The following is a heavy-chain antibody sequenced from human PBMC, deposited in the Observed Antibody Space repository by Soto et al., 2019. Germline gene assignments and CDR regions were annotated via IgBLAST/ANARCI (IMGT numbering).Heavy chain of an antibody. Sequence: GGSLRLSCAASGFTFSSYSMNWVRQAPGKGLEWVSSISSSSSYIYYADSVKGRFTISRDNAKNSLYLQMNSLRAEDTAVYYCARVADFWSGIDYWGQGTLVTVSS. CDR1: GFTFSSYS. V-gene: IGHV3-21*01. CDR2: ISSSSSYI. CDR3: ARVADFWSGIDY. D-gene: IGHD3-3*01. J-gene: IGHJ4*02.